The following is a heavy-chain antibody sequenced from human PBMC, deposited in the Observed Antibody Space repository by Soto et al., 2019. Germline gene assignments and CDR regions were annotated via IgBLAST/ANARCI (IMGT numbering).Heavy chain of an antibody. V-gene: IGHV3-23*01. CDR1: GFTFSIYA. Sequence: PGGSLRLSCAASGFTFSIYALNWVRQAPGKGLEWVSTITSSGDSTHYADSVKGRFTISTDNSKNTMYLQMNSLGAEDTAVYYCAKIGTYSGGHFDNWGQGTLVTVSS. CDR3: AKIGTYSGGHFDN. D-gene: IGHD1-26*01. CDR2: ITSSGDST. J-gene: IGHJ4*02.